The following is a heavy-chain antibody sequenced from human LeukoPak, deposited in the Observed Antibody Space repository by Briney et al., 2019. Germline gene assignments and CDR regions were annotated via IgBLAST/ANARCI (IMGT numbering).Heavy chain of an antibody. CDR1: GFTFSSHG. Sequence: PGGSLRLSCAASGFTFSSHGMHWVRQSPGKGLEWVAVIWYDGSNKYYADSVKGRFTISRDNFKNTLYLQMDSLRVEDTAVYYCAKDLTTTVTTAIDRWGQGTLVTVSS. CDR3: AKDLTTTVTTAIDR. CDR2: IWYDGSNK. V-gene: IGHV3-33*06. J-gene: IGHJ5*02. D-gene: IGHD4-17*01.